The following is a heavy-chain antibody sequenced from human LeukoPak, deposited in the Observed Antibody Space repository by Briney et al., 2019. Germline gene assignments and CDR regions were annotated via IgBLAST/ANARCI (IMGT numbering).Heavy chain of an antibody. V-gene: IGHV3-21*01. Sequence: GGSLRLSCAASGFTFSSYSMNWVRQAPGKGLEWVSSISSSSSYIYYADSVKGRFTISRDNAKNSLYLQMNSLRAEDTAVYYCASNYYGSGSHYTLRINPYYCYYGMDVWGQGTTVTVSS. CDR1: GFTFSSYS. J-gene: IGHJ6*02. CDR2: ISSSSSYI. D-gene: IGHD3-10*01. CDR3: ASNYYGSGSHYTLRINPYYCYYGMDV.